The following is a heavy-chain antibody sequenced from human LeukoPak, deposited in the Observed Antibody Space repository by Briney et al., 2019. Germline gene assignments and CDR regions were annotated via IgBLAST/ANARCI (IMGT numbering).Heavy chain of an antibody. CDR2: ISYDGSNK. D-gene: IGHD5-18*01. J-gene: IGHJ4*02. CDR3: DVEAAAVVTGDY. V-gene: IGHV3-30*03. CDR1: GFTFSSYG. Sequence: GGSLRLSCAASGFTFSSYGMHWVRQAPGKGLEWVAVISYDGSNKYYADSVKGRFTISRDNSKNTLYLQMNSLRAEDTAVYYCDVEAAAVVTGDYWGQGTLVTVSS.